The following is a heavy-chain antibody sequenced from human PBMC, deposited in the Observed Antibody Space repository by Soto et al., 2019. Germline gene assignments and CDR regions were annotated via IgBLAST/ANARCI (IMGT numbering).Heavy chain of an antibody. Sequence: GGSLRLSCAASGFTFDDYAMHWVRQAPGKGLEWVSGISWNSGSIGYADSVKGRFTISRDNAKNSLYLQMNSLRAEDTALYYCAKDTSLLGYCSSTSCYAGVAGAFDIWGQGTMVTVSS. CDR1: GFTFDDYA. CDR2: ISWNSGSI. J-gene: IGHJ3*02. CDR3: AKDTSLLGYCSSTSCYAGVAGAFDI. D-gene: IGHD2-2*01. V-gene: IGHV3-9*01.